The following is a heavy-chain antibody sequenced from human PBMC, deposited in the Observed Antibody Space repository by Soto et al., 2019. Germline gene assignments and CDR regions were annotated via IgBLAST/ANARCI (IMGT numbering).Heavy chain of an antibody. J-gene: IGHJ6*01. Sequence: ASVKVSCKASGYTFTSYAVHWVRQAPGQRLEWMGWINAGNGNTKSSQKFQDRVTITRDTSASTAYMELRSLRSEDTAVYYCARDSSMVRGVNSHDGMDVWGQGTTVSVSS. CDR3: ARDSSMVRGVNSHDGMDV. V-gene: IGHV1-3*01. D-gene: IGHD3-10*01. CDR2: INAGNGNT. CDR1: GYTFTSYA.